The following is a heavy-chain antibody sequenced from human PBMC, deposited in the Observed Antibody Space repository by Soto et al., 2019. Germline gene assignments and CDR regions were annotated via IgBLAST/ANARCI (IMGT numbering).Heavy chain of an antibody. CDR1: GYTFTSYG. J-gene: IGHJ4*02. CDR2: ISAYNGNT. CDR3: ARVAGGDSYVHFDY. V-gene: IGHV1-18*01. D-gene: IGHD5-18*01. Sequence: GASVKVSCKASGYTFTSYGISWVRQAPGQGLEWMGWISAYNGNTNYAQKLQGRVTMTTDTSTSTAYMELRSLRSDDTAVYYCARVAGGDSYVHFDYWGQGTLVTVSS.